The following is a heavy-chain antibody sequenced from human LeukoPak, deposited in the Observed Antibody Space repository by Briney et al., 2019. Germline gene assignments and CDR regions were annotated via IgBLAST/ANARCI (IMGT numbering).Heavy chain of an antibody. CDR3: VRRDSSGPYSY. Sequence: PGGSLRLSCSASGFSFSNYPMHWVRPAPGKGLEYVSAISSDGVNTYYADSVKDRFTISRDNSKNTLDLQMRSLRAEGTAVYYWVRRDSSGPYSYWGQGTLVTVSS. V-gene: IGHV3-64D*09. CDR2: ISSDGVNT. D-gene: IGHD3-22*01. CDR1: GFSFSNYP. J-gene: IGHJ4*02.